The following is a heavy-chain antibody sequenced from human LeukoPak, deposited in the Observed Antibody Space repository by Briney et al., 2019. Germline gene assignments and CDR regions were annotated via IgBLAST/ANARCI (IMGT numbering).Heavy chain of an antibody. J-gene: IGHJ4*02. Sequence: SETLSLTCAVYGGSFSGYYWGWIRQPPGKGLEWIWDINHSGSTNYNPSLKRRVTISVDTSKNKFSLKLRSVTAADTPVYYCARGKRNSYDYFDYWSQGTLVTVSS. CDR2: INHSGST. V-gene: IGHV4-34*01. CDR3: ARGKRNSYDYFDY. D-gene: IGHD3-22*01. CDR1: GGSFSGYY.